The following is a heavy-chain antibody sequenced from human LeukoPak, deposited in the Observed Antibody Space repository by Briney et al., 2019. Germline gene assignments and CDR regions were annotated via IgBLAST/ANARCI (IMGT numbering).Heavy chain of an antibody. D-gene: IGHD1-26*01. Sequence: SGTLSLTCTVSVYSLSSDYYWGWIRQPPGKGLEWIGIIYLSGRTYYNPSLRSGVTISSETSKHQFSMKLSSVTAADTAVYFCARVGIDSGSFADFDYWRQPTLVTVSS. CDR1: VYSLSSDYY. CDR2: IYLSGRT. J-gene: IGHJ4*02. CDR3: ARVGIDSGSFADFDY. V-gene: IGHV4-38-2*02.